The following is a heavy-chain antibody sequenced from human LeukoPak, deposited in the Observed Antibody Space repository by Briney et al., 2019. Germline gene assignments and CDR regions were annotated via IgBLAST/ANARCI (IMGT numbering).Heavy chain of an antibody. Sequence: GGSLRLSCAASGFTVRSNYMSWFRQAPGKGLEWASVIYNDGRTYYADSVKGRFIISKDTSKNTLYLQMNNLRADDTAVYYCARGGGDGYNLVVAEQGSLDYWGQGTLVTVSS. CDR1: GFTVRSNY. D-gene: IGHD5-24*01. J-gene: IGHJ4*02. CDR3: ARGGGDGYNLVVAEQGSLDY. CDR2: IYNDGRT. V-gene: IGHV3-53*01.